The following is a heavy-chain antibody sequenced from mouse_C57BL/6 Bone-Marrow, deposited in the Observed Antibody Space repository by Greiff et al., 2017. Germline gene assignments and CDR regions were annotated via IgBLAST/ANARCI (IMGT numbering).Heavy chain of an antibody. CDR3: ERDHQRFMDD. Sequence: EVQRVESGGGLVKPGGSLKLSCAASGFTFSSYAMSWVRQTPEKRLEWVATISDGGSYTYYPDNVKGRFTISRDNAKNNLYMQMSHLKSEDTAMYYCERDHQRFMDDWGQGTSVTVSS. V-gene: IGHV5-4*01. CDR1: GFTFSSYA. CDR2: ISDGGSYT. J-gene: IGHJ4*01.